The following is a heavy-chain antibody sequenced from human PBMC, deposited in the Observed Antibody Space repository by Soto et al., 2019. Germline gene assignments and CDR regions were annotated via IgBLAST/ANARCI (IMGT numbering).Heavy chain of an antibody. D-gene: IGHD3-3*01. CDR2: IYYSGST. CDR3: AGQYYDFWSGYYYYFDY. V-gene: IGHV4-39*01. J-gene: IGHJ4*02. Sequence: KPSETLSLSCTVSGGSISSSIYYWVWIRQPPGKVLEWIGSIYYSGSTYYNPSLKSRVTISVDTSKNQFSLKLSSVTAADTAVYYCAGQYYDFWSGYYYYFDYWGQGTLVTVSS. CDR1: GGSISSSIYY.